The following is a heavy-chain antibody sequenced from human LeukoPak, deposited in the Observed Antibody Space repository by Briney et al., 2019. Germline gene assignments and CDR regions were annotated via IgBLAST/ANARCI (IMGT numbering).Heavy chain of an antibody. CDR2: IIPIFGTA. D-gene: IGHD4-11*01. CDR1: GGTFSSYA. CDR3: ARVVTTIYYYYGMGV. J-gene: IGHJ6*02. V-gene: IGHV1-69*13. Sequence: ASVKVSCKASGGTFSSYAISWVRQAPGQGLEWMGGIIPIFGTANYAQKFEGRVTITADESTSTAYMELSSLRSEDTAVYYCARVVTTIYYYYGMGVWGQGTTVTVSS.